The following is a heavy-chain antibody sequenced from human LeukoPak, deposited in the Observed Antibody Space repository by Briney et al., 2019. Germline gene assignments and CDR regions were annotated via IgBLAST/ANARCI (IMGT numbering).Heavy chain of an antibody. CDR2: IISSSSYI. CDR3: ARDMVIAAAGTDYYYYYGMDV. Sequence: GSLRLSCAASGFAFSSYAMHWVRQAPGKGLEWVSSIISSSSYIYYADSVKGRFTISRDNAKNSLYLQMNSLRAEDTAVYYCARDMVIAAAGTDYYYYYGMDVWGQGTTVTVSS. D-gene: IGHD6-13*01. V-gene: IGHV3-21*01. CDR1: GFAFSSYA. J-gene: IGHJ6*02.